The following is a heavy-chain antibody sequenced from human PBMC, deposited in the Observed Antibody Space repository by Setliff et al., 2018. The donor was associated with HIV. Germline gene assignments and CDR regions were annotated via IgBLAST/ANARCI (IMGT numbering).Heavy chain of an antibody. V-gene: IGHV3-72*01. CDR3: TRVDSNYEKFDC. CDR1: GFTLSDHY. J-gene: IGHJ4*02. CDR2: SRNKANSYTT. Sequence: HPGGSLRLSCAASGFTLSDHYIDWVRQAPGKGLEWVGRSRNKANSYTTEYAASVKGRFTISRDDSKNSLYLQMNSLRTEDTAVYYCTRVDSNYEKFDCWGQGSLVTVSS. D-gene: IGHD4-4*01.